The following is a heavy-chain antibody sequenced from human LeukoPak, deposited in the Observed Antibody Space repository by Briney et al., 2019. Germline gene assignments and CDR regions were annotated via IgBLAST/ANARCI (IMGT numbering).Heavy chain of an antibody. J-gene: IGHJ1*01. CDR1: GGSFSGY. CDR3: ARRSHYSGWYV. Sequence: SETLSLTCAVYGGSFSGYWSWIRQPPGKGPEWIGGINHTGSTSYNPSLKSRVTISVDTSKNQFSLKLSSVTAADTAVYFCARRSHYSGWYVWGQGTLVTVSS. CDR2: INHTGST. D-gene: IGHD6-19*01. V-gene: IGHV4-34*01.